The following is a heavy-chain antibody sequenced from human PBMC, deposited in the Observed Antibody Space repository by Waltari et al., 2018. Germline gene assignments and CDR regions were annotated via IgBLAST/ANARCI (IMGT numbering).Heavy chain of an antibody. CDR1: AYSINSGFY. Sequence: QVHLQESGPGLLKASETLSLTSGVSAYSINSGFYWGWIRQPPGKGLEWVATIYHDGPTITNPSLNGRPTLSMDTCKNPFSLKLQSVTAADTAVYYCTRQVLGYCTSAACRRLESWGQGTLVTVSS. CDR3: TRQVLGYCTSAACRRLES. J-gene: IGHJ4*02. D-gene: IGHD2-2*03. CDR2: IYHDGPT. V-gene: IGHV4-38-2*01.